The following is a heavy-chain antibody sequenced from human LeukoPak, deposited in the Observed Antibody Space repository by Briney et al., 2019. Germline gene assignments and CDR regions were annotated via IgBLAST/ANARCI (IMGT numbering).Heavy chain of an antibody. Sequence: ASVKVSCKVSGYTLTELSMHWVRQAPGKGLEWMGGFDPEDGETIYAQKFQGRVTMTEDTSTDTAYMELSSLRSEDTAVYYCARGLVVTYYYDSSGYNAFDIWGQGTMVTVSS. D-gene: IGHD3-22*01. CDR1: GYTLTELS. CDR2: FDPEDGET. J-gene: IGHJ3*02. V-gene: IGHV1-24*01. CDR3: ARGLVVTYYYDSSGYNAFDI.